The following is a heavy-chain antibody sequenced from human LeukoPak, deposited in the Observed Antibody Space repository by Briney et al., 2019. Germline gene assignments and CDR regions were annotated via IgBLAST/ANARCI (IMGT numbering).Heavy chain of an antibody. V-gene: IGHV3-15*01. J-gene: IGHJ4*02. D-gene: IGHD5-24*01. CDR3: TTFGYNAYFDY. CDR2: IKSKTDGGTT. CDR1: GFTFSNAW. Sequence: GESLKISCAASGFTFSNAWMSWVRQAPGKGLEWVGRIKSKTDGGTTDYTAPVKGRFTISRDDSRNTLYLQMNSLQTEDTAVYYCTTFGYNAYFDYWGQGTLVTVSS.